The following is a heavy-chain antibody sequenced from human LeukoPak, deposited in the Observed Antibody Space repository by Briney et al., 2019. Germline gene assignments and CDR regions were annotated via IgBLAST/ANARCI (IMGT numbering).Heavy chain of an antibody. CDR2: ISYDGSDK. J-gene: IGHJ4*02. CDR3: ARSARGYGQLRWFSYFDY. D-gene: IGHD4-23*01. CDR1: GFTFSNYG. Sequence: GRSLRLSCAASGFTFSNYGMHWVRQAPGKGPEWVAVISYDGSDKHSADSVKGRFTISRDSSKNTLYLQMNSLRAEDTAVYYCARSARGYGQLRWFSYFDYWGQGTLVTVSS. V-gene: IGHV3-30*03.